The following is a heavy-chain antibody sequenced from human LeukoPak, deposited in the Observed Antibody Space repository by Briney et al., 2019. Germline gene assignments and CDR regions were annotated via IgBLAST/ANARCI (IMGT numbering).Heavy chain of an antibody. J-gene: IGHJ4*02. CDR3: AKTTTGYSSGRYPGWPADS. CDR2: ISERGGST. Sequence: GGSLRLSCVVSGITLSNYGMSWVRQAPGKGLEWVSGISERGGSTNYADSVKGRFIISRDTSKNTVYLQMNSLRVEDTAVYYCAKTTTGYSSGRYPGWPADSWGQGALVTVSS. CDR1: GITLSNYG. V-gene: IGHV3-23*01. D-gene: IGHD6-19*01.